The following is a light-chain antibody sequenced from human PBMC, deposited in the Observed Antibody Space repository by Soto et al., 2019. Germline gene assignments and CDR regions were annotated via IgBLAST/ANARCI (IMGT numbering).Light chain of an antibody. CDR1: QSVRTN. J-gene: IGKJ2*01. CDR3: QQYDNWPPYT. V-gene: IGKV3-15*01. CDR2: GGS. Sequence: EIVLTQSPATLSVSPGERATLSCRASQSVRTNLAWYQQKPGQAPRLLIYGGSSRATGIPTRFSGSGSGTEFTLPISSLQSEDVAVYHCQQYDNWPPYTFGQGTRLEIK.